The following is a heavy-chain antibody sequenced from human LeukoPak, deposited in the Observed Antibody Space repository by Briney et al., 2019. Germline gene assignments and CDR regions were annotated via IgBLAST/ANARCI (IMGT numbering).Heavy chain of an antibody. D-gene: IGHD6-19*01. CDR3: TKDVVPDSGWALDY. CDR2: IYPNGGST. CDR1: GFTFSTYS. V-gene: IGHV3-23*01. Sequence: GGSLRLSCAASGFTFSTYSMTWVRQGPGQGLEWVSSIYPNGGSTFYADSVKGRFTISRDNSKNTLYLQMSSLRTEDTAIYYCTKDVVPDSGWALDYWGQGTLVTVSS. J-gene: IGHJ4*02.